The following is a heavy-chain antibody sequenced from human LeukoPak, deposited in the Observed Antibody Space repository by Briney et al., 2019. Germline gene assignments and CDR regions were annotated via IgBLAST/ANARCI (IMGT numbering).Heavy chain of an antibody. V-gene: IGHV1-46*01. CDR3: ARDPRRIAVAGYAFDY. Sequence: ASVKVSCKXSGYTFTSYYMHWVRQAPGQGLEWMGIINPSGGSTSYSQKFQGRVTMTRDTSTSTVYMELSSLRSEDTAVYYCARDPRRIAVAGYAFDYWGQGTLVTVSS. CDR1: GYTFTSYY. D-gene: IGHD6-19*01. J-gene: IGHJ4*02. CDR2: INPSGGST.